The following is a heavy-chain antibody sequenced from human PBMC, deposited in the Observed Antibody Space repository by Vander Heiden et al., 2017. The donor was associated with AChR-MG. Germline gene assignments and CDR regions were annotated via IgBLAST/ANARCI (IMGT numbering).Heavy chain of an antibody. CDR2: IYYSGSN. CDR3: AGLPGSGYSGYELFDY. Sequence: QVQLQESGPGLVKPSETLSLTCSVSGGSICSYYWSLIRQPPGKGLEWIVYIYYSGSNNYNTSLKSRVTISVDTSKKQFSLKVRSVTAADTAVYYCAGLPGSGYSGYELFDYWGQGTLVTVSS. V-gene: IGHV4-59*01. J-gene: IGHJ4*02. D-gene: IGHD5-12*01. CDR1: GGSICSYY.